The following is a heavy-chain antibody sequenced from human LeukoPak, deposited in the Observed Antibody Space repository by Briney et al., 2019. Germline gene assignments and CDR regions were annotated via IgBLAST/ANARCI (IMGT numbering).Heavy chain of an antibody. D-gene: IGHD6-13*01. J-gene: IGHJ4*02. CDR3: ATGYSSSWSFDY. CDR2: ISSSSSYI. V-gene: IGHV3-21*01. Sequence: PGGSLRLSCAASGFTFSSYSVNWVRQAPGKGLEWVSSISSSSSYIYYADSVKGRFTISRDNAKNSQYLQMNSLRAEDTAVYYCATGYSSSWSFDYWGQGTLVTVSS. CDR1: GFTFSSYS.